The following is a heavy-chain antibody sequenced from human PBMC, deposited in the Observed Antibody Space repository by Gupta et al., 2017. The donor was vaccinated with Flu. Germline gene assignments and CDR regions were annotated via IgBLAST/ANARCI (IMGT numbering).Heavy chain of an antibody. CDR3: ARVGYCSGPICYSPSYYHGGDV. CDR2: INNDGSIT. J-gene: IGHJ6*02. D-gene: IGHD2-15*01. Sequence: EVQLVESGGGLVQPGGSLRLSCVGSGYRFGNYLMHWVRQAPGKGLEWVSRINNDGSITSYGDAVKGRFTISRDNDKNTLYLQMNSLRVEDTAVYYCARVGYCSGPICYSPSYYHGGDVWGQGTTVSVSS. V-gene: IGHV3-74*01. CDR1: GYRFGNYL.